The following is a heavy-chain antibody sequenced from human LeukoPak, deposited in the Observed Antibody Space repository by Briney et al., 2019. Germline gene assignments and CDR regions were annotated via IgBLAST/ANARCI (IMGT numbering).Heavy chain of an antibody. CDR2: ISGDGISA. CDR1: GFTFSSST. Sequence: GGSLRLSCAASGFTFSSSTMTWVRQAPGKGLECVSTISGDGISAYYADPVKGRFTTSRDNSKNSLYVQMNNLSAEDTAVYYCATVGGGYRIGYWGQGTLATVSS. V-gene: IGHV3-23*01. D-gene: IGHD1-26*01. J-gene: IGHJ4*02. CDR3: ATVGGGYRIGY.